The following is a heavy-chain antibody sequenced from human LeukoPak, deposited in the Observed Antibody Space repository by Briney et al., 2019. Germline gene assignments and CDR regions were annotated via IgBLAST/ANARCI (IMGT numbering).Heavy chain of an antibody. CDR2: ISLTGLT. V-gene: IGHV4-4*02. D-gene: IGHD1-14*01. CDR3: ITGRGEYFQH. CDR1: GGSISNTNW. Sequence: SETLSLTCGVSGGSISNTNWWSWVRQPPGQGLEWIGEISLTGLTHYNPSLESRVTISVDMSKNQFSLKLSSMTAADTAVYYCITGRGEYFQHWGQGTLVTVSS. J-gene: IGHJ1*01.